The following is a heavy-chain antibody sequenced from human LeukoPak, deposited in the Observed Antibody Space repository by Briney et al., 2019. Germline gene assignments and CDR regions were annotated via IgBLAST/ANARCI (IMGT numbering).Heavy chain of an antibody. CDR3: AGAFRVVVIEDASDI. V-gene: IGHV4-4*07. D-gene: IGHD3-22*01. CDR2: IYTSGST. Sequence: PSETLSLTCTVSGGSISSYYWSWIRQPAGKGLEWIGRIYTSGSTNYNPSLKSRVTISVDTSKNQFSLKLSSVTAADTAVYYCAGAFRVVVIEDASDIWGQGTMVTVSS. J-gene: IGHJ3*02. CDR1: GGSISSYY.